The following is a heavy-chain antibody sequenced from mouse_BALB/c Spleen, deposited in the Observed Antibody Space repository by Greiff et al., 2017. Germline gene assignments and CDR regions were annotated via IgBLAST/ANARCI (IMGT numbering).Heavy chain of an antibody. V-gene: IGHV5-6-5*01. Sequence: EVKLMESGGGLVKPGGSLKLSCAASGFTFSSYAMSWVRQTPEKRLEWVASISSGGSTYYPDSVKGRFTISRDNARNILYLQMSSLRSEDTAMYYCARASIYGNYDFDVWGAGTTVTVSS. D-gene: IGHD2-1*01. CDR1: GFTFSSYA. J-gene: IGHJ1*01. CDR3: ARASIYGNYDFDV. CDR2: ISSGGST.